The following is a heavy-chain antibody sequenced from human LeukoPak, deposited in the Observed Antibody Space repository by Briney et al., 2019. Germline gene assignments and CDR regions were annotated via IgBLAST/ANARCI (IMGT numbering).Heavy chain of an antibody. CDR2: IYSGGST. CDR3: ARDLPYYDILTGYHPDAFDI. CDR1: GFTFSDYY. V-gene: IGHV3-53*01. Sequence: GGSLRLSCAASGFTFSDYYMSWIRQAPGKGLEWVSVIYSGGSTYYADSVKGRFTISRDNSKNTLYLQMNSLRAEDTAVYYCARDLPYYDILTGYHPDAFDIWGQGTMVTVSS. D-gene: IGHD3-9*01. J-gene: IGHJ3*02.